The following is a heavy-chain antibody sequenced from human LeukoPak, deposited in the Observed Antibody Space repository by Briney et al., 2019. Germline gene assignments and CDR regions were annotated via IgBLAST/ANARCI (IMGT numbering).Heavy chain of an antibody. J-gene: IGHJ4*02. D-gene: IGHD3-10*01. CDR1: GYTFTGYY. CDR3: ARGYGSGNYADY. Sequence: ASVKVSCKPSGYTFTGYYMHWMRQAPGQGLEWMAWINPSSGATNSAQKFQGRVTLTRDTSISTAYMELSTLRSDDTAVYYCARGYGSGNYADYWGQGTLVTVSS. CDR2: INPSSGAT. V-gene: IGHV1-2*02.